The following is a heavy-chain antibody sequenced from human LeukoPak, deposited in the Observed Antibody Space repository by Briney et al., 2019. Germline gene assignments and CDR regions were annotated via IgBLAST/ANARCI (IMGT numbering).Heavy chain of an antibody. CDR2: IYYSGST. CDR1: DGSISSSTYY. D-gene: IGHD4-11*01. V-gene: IGHV4-39*01. Sequence: SETLSLTCTVSDGSISSSTYYWGWIRQPPGKGLEWIGTIYYSGSTYYNPSLKSRVTISVDTSKNQFSLKLSSVTAADTAVYYCARFRTLTTHFDYWGQGTLVTVSS. CDR3: ARFRTLTTHFDY. J-gene: IGHJ4*02.